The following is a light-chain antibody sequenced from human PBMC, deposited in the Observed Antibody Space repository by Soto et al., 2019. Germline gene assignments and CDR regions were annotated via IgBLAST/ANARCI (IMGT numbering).Light chain of an antibody. CDR1: STDLGGYNY. CDR3: SSYAGSNNLI. CDR2: EVN. Sequence: QSVLTQPPSASGSPGQSVTISCTGTSTDLGGYNYVSWYQQHPGKAPKLMIYEVNLRPSGVPDRFSGSKSGNTASLTVSGLQAEDEADYYCSSYAGSNNLIFGGGTQLTVL. J-gene: IGLJ2*01. V-gene: IGLV2-8*01.